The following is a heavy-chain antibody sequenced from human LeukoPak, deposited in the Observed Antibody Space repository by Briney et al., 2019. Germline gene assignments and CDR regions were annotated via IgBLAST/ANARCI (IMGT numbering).Heavy chain of an antibody. Sequence: GGSLRLSCAASGFTFSSYAMHWVRQAPGKGREGVAVISDDGTFTLYGVSVRGRFTISRDSSKNTLYLQMNSLRPEDTAVYYCARDPYRDAPDYFDYWGQGALVTVSS. CDR3: ARDPYRDAPDYFDY. CDR1: GFTFSSYA. D-gene: IGHD1-14*01. CDR2: ISDDGTFT. V-gene: IGHV3-30*04. J-gene: IGHJ4*02.